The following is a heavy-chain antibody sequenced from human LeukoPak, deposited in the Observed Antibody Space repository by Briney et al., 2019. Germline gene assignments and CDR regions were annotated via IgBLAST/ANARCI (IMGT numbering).Heavy chain of an antibody. CDR1: GGSFSGYY. V-gene: IGHV4-34*01. CDR3: ARAYSSSWYFLDY. J-gene: IGHJ4*02. D-gene: IGHD6-13*01. Sequence: SETLSLTCAVYGGSFSGYYWSWIRQPPGKGLEWIGEINHSGSTNYNPSLKSRVTISVDTSKSQFSLKLSSVTAADTAVYYCARAYSSSWYFLDYWGQGTLVTVSS. CDR2: INHSGST.